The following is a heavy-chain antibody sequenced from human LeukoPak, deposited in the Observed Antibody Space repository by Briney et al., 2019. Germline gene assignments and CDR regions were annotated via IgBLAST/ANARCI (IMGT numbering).Heavy chain of an antibody. CDR1: AFTFSSYS. Sequence: AGGSLRLSXAASAFTFSSYSINWVRQAPGKGLGWVSSISSSSSYIYYADSVKGRFTISRDNAKNSLCLQMNGLRAEDTAVCYCARWFGELLHLDYYYYYMDVWGKGTTVTVSS. CDR2: ISSSSSYI. CDR3: ARWFGELLHLDYYYYYMDV. V-gene: IGHV3-21*01. D-gene: IGHD3-10*01. J-gene: IGHJ6*03.